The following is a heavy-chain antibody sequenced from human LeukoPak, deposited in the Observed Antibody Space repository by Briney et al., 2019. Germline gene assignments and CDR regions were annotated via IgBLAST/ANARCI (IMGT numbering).Heavy chain of an antibody. J-gene: IGHJ3*02. CDR2: IYTGGTT. CDR1: GFTVSSNY. D-gene: IGHD3-10*01. Sequence: GGSLRLSCAASGFTVSSNYMSWVRQAPGKGLEWASVIYTGGTTYYADSVKGRFTISRDNSKNTLYLQMNSLRAEDTAVYSCARGPVVWYGELAYALDIWGQGTMVTVSS. CDR3: ARGPVVWYGELAYALDI. V-gene: IGHV3-53*01.